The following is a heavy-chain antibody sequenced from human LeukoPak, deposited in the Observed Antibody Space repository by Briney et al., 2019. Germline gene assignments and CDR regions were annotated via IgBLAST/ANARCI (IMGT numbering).Heavy chain of an antibody. CDR2: ISSSGSTI. CDR3: ARGSGIAAAGEENFDY. D-gene: IGHD6-13*01. CDR1: GFTFSSYE. V-gene: IGHV3-48*03. Sequence: GGSLRLSCAASGFTFSSYEMNWVRQAPGKGLEWVPYISSSGSTIYYADSVKGRFTISRDNAKNSLYLQMNSLRAEDTAVYYCARGSGIAAAGEENFDYWGQGTLVTVSS. J-gene: IGHJ4*02.